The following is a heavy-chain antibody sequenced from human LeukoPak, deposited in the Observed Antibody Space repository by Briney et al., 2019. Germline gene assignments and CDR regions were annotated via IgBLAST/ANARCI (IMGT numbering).Heavy chain of an antibody. D-gene: IGHD5-18*01. Sequence: PGGSLRLSCAASGFTFSSYWMSWVRRAPGKGLEWVANIKQDGSEKYYVDSVKGRFTMSRDNAKNSLYLQMNSLRAEDTAVYYCARAPWIQLWSYYFDYWGQGTLVTVSS. CDR3: ARAPWIQLWSYYFDY. CDR1: GFTFSSYW. V-gene: IGHV3-7*01. J-gene: IGHJ4*02. CDR2: IKQDGSEK.